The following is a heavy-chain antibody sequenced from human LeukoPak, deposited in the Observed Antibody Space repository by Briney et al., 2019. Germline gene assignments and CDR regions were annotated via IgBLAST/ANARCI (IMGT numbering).Heavy chain of an antibody. V-gene: IGHV3-23*01. CDR3: AKDCTSTNCYVDY. Sequence: PGGSLRLSCAASGFTFGSYAMSWVRQAPGKGLEWVSAISGSGGSTYYADSVKGRFTISRDNSMNTLYLQMNSLRAEDTALYYCAKDCTSTNCYVDYWGQGTLVTVSS. CDR2: ISGSGGST. D-gene: IGHD2-2*01. J-gene: IGHJ4*02. CDR1: GFTFGSYA.